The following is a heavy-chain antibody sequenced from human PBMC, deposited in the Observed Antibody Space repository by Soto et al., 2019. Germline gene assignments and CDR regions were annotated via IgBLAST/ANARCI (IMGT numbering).Heavy chain of an antibody. Sequence: QVQLVQSGAEVKKPGASVKVSCKASGYIFNNYAISWVRQAPGQGLEWMGWMNVYNGHTKYAQKVQGRLTMTTDTPTSTAYMELRNLRSDDTAVYYCARDLSSGWFDHWGQGTXVT. V-gene: IGHV1-18*01. CDR3: ARDLSSGWFDH. CDR2: MNVYNGHT. D-gene: IGHD6-19*01. CDR1: GYIFNNYA. J-gene: IGHJ5*02.